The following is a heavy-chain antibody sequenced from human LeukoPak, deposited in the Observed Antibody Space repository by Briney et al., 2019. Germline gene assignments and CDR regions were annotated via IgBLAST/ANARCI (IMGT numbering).Heavy chain of an antibody. V-gene: IGHV3-7*01. CDR1: GFTFSSYE. J-gene: IGHJ6*03. CDR2: VNQGGTQK. Sequence: EGSLRLSCAASGFTFSSYEMNWVRQAPGKGLEWVAIVNQGGTQKYYVDSVKGRFTISRDNAENSLYLQMNSLRAEDTAVYYCAREHYFYYMDGWGKGTTVTVSS. CDR3: AREHYFYYMDG.